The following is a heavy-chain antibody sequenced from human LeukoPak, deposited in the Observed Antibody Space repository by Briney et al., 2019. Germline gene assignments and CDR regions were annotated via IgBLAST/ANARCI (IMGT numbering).Heavy chain of an antibody. CDR1: GGTFSSYA. D-gene: IGHD3-3*01. CDR2: IIPIFGTA. Sequence: SVKVSCKASGGTFSSYAISWVRQAPGQGLEWMGGIIPIFGTANYAQKFQGRVTITADESTSTAYMELSSLRSEDTAVCYCAGSPLNYDFWSGYSGARWFDPWGQGTLVTVSS. V-gene: IGHV1-69*13. CDR3: AGSPLNYDFWSGYSGARWFDP. J-gene: IGHJ5*02.